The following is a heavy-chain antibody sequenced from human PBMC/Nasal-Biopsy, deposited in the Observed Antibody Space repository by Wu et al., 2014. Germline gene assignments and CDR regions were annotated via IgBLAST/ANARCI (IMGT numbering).Heavy chain of an antibody. CDR2: INEDESQK. CDR1: GFTFSNYG. J-gene: IGHJ6*02. CDR3: AKEWGYCSDGSCYRMDV. Sequence: AASGFTFSNYGIHWVRQAPGKGPEWVANINEDESQKYYVDSVRGRFTISRDNAKNSLSLQMNSLRGEDTAVYYCAKEWGYCSDGSCYRMDVWGLGTTVTVSS. D-gene: IGHD2-15*01. V-gene: IGHV3-7*01.